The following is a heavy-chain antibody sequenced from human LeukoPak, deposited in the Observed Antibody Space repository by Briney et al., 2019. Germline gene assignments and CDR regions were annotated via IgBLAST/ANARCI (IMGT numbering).Heavy chain of an antibody. J-gene: IGHJ4*02. V-gene: IGHV4-30-4*01. CDR1: GGSLSSGDYY. CDR2: IYYSGNT. D-gene: IGHD6-19*01. Sequence: PSETLSLTCTVSGGSLSSGDYYWSWLRQPPGRGLEWLGYIYYSGNTYYNPSLKSRVTISVDTSKNQFSLKLSSVTAADTAMYYCARETITVAGTYLDYWGQGTLVTVSS. CDR3: ARETITVAGTYLDY.